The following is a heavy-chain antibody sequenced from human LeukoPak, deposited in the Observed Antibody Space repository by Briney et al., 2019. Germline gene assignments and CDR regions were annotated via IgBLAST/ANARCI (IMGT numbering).Heavy chain of an antibody. D-gene: IGHD3-10*01. J-gene: IGHJ4*02. CDR1: GFTFDDYA. Sequence: SLRLSCAASGFTFDDYAMHWVRQAPGKGLEWVSGISWNSGSIGYADSVKGRFTISRDNAKNSLYLQMNSLRAEDTALYYCAKDIGFGTALFDYWGQGTLVTVSS. V-gene: IGHV3-9*01. CDR2: ISWNSGSI. CDR3: AKDIGFGTALFDY.